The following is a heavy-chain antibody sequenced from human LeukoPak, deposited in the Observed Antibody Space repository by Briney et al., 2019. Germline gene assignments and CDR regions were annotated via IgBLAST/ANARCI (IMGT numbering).Heavy chain of an antibody. CDR2: ISYDGSNK. D-gene: IGHD6-13*01. V-gene: IGHV3-30*03. CDR3: ARDLSSSWSDYYYYYGMDV. CDR1: GFTFSSYG. J-gene: IGHJ6*02. Sequence: GGSLRLSCAASGFTFSSYGMHWVRQAPGKGLEWVAVISYDGSNKYYADSVKGRFTISRDNSKNTLYLQMNSLRAEDTAVYYCARDLSSSWSDYYYYYGMDVWGQGTTVTVSS.